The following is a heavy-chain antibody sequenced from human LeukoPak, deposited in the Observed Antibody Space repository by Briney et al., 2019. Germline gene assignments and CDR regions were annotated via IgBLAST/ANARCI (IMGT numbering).Heavy chain of an antibody. Sequence: GGSLRLSCAASGFTFSSYCMRWVRQAPGEGLVWVSRINSDGSSTNYADSVKGRFTISRDNAKNTLYLQMNSLRAEDTAVYYCAREEFGELWIGYWGQGTLVPVSS. D-gene: IGHD3-10*01. V-gene: IGHV3-74*01. CDR1: GFTFSSYC. CDR3: AREEFGELWIGY. CDR2: INSDGSST. J-gene: IGHJ4*02.